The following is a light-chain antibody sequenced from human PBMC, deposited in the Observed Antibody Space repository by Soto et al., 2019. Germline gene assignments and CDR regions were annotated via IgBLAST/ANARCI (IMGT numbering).Light chain of an antibody. J-gene: IGLJ1*01. V-gene: IGLV2-14*01. Sequence: QSALTQPASVSGSPGQSITISCTGTSSDVGGYNFVSWYQQHPGKAPKLMIYDVSNRPSGVSNRFSGSKSGNTASLTISGLQAEDEADYYCRSYTSSSTLYVFGTGTKLTAL. CDR3: RSYTSSSTLYV. CDR2: DVS. CDR1: SSDVGGYNF.